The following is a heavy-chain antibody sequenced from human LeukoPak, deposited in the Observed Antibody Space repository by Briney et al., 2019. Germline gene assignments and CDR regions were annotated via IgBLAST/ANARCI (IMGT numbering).Heavy chain of an antibody. Sequence: GRSLRLSCAASGFAFDDYAMYWVRQAPGKGLEWVSGISWNSGSIAYADSVKGRFTISRDNAKNSLYLQMNSLRAEDTALYYCAKDYLRLAVAATGALDIWGQGTMVTVSS. CDR1: GFAFDDYA. CDR3: AKDYLRLAVAATGALDI. D-gene: IGHD6-19*01. J-gene: IGHJ3*02. CDR2: ISWNSGSI. V-gene: IGHV3-9*01.